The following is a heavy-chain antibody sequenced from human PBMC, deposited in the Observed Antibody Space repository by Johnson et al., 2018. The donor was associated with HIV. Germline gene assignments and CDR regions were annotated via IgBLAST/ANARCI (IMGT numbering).Heavy chain of an antibody. CDR3: TTGSSGSNAFDI. CDR1: GFTFSNAW. J-gene: IGHJ3*02. V-gene: IGHV3-15*01. CDR2: IKSKTDGGTT. D-gene: IGHD3-22*01. Sequence: VLLVESGGGLVKPGGSLRLSCAASGFTFSNAWMSWVRQAPGKGLEWVGRIKSKTDGGTTDYAAPVKGRFTISRDDSKNTLYLQMNSLRAEDTAVYYCTTGSSGSNAFDIWGQGTMVTVSS.